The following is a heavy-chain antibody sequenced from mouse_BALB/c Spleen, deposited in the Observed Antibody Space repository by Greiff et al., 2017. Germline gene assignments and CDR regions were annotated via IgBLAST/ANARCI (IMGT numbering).Heavy chain of an antibody. CDR3: AKGGGYDVYYAMDY. J-gene: IGHJ4*01. Sequence: EVKLVESGPGLVKPSQSLSLTCTVTGYSITSDYAWNWIRQFPGNKLEWMGYISYSGSTSYNPSLKSRISITRDTSKNQFFLQLNSVTTEDTATYYCAKGGGYDVYYAMDYWGQGTSVTVSS. D-gene: IGHD2-2*01. CDR1: GYSITSDYA. V-gene: IGHV3-2*02. CDR2: ISYSGST.